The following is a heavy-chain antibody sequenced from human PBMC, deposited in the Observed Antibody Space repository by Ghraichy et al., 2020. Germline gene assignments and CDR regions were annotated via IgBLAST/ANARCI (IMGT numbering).Heavy chain of an antibody. CDR1: GGSISSYY. V-gene: IGHV4-59*01. D-gene: IGHD3-22*01. CDR2: IYYSGST. CDR3: ASSFTMIGSSFDY. Sequence: TLSLTCTVSGGSISSYYWSWIRQPPGKGLEWIGYIYYSGSTNYNPSLKSRVTISVDTSKNQFSLKLSSVTAADTAVYYCASSFTMIGSSFDYWGQGTLVTVSS. J-gene: IGHJ4*02.